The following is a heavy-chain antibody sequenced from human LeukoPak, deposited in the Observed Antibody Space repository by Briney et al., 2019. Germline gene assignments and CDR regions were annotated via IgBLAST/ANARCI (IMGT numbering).Heavy chain of an antibody. CDR1: GYSISSGYY. V-gene: IGHV4-38-2*02. J-gene: IGHJ6*04. CDR3: ARESLGSVDPRRYSTTVSQDV. CDR2: IYHSGST. Sequence: PSETLSLTCTVSGYSISSGYYWGWIRQPPGKGLEWIGSIYHSGSTYYNPSLKSRVTISVDTSKNQFSLKLSSVTAADTAVYYCARESLGSVDPRRYSTTVSQDVWGKGTTVTISS. D-gene: IGHD4-17*01.